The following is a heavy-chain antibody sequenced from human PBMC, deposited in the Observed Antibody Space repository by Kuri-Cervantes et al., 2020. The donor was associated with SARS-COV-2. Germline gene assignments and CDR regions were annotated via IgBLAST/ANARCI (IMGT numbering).Heavy chain of an antibody. CDR1: GFTFSSYA. Sequence: GESLKISCAASGFTFSSYAMHWVRQAPGKGLEWVAVISYDGSNKYYADSVKGRFTISRDNAKNSLYLQMNSLRAEDTAVYYCARTTYNLWFGELLSLWFDPWGQGTLVTVSS. V-gene: IGHV3-30-3*01. D-gene: IGHD3-10*01. CDR2: ISYDGSNK. J-gene: IGHJ5*02. CDR3: ARTTYNLWFGELLSLWFDP.